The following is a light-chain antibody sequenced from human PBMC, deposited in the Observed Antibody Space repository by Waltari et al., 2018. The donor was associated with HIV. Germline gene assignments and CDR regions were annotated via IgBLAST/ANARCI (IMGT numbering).Light chain of an antibody. J-gene: IGLJ2*01. CDR1: SSTIGSNM. Sequence: QSVLTQPPSASETPGQRVTISCSGSSSTIGSNMVNWYQQLPGTAPKLLIFNNNQRPSGVPDRFSGSKSGTSASLAISGLQSEDEADYYCAAWDDSLNGVLFGGGTKLTVL. CDR3: AAWDDSLNGVL. CDR2: NNN. V-gene: IGLV1-44*01.